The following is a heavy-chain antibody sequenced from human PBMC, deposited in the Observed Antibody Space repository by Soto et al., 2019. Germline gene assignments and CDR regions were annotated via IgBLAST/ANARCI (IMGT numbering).Heavy chain of an antibody. CDR1: GYSFTSYW. V-gene: IGHV5-51*01. Sequence: GESLKISCKGSGYSFTSYWIGWVRQMPGKGLEWMGIIYPGDSDTRYSPSFQGQITISADKSISTAYLQWSSLKASDTAMYYCASGFTVTTWPNWFDPWGQGTLVTVSS. CDR2: IYPGDSDT. J-gene: IGHJ5*02. CDR3: ASGFTVTTWPNWFDP. D-gene: IGHD4-4*01.